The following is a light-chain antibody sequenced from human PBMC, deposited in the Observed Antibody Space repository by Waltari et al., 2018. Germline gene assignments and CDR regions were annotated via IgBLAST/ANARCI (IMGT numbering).Light chain of an antibody. CDR3: QSFDSSLSASV. Sequence: QSVLTQPPSMSGAPGQKVTIPCTGGSSHFGGGHDVRWYQQFPGTAPKLLIFGNTNRPSGVPGRFSGSKSGTSASLAIAGLQSEDEAVYYCQSFDSSLSASVFGGGTKLTVL. V-gene: IGLV1-40*01. J-gene: IGLJ3*02. CDR1: SSHFGGGHD. CDR2: GNT.